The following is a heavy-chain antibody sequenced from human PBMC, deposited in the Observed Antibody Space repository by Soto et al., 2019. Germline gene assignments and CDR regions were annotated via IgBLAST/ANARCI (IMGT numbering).Heavy chain of an antibody. J-gene: IGHJ4*02. CDR2: VFPMFDVP. V-gene: IGHV1-69*19. CDR3: ARSVGSGGVSGGFDY. CDR1: GGTFNTYA. D-gene: IGHD3-16*01. Sequence: QVQLVQSGPEMKKPGSAVKVSCKASGGTFNTYAMNWVRQVPGQGLEWMGGVFPMFDVPRYAQKFQGRVTITLDESSTTAYMDLSSLRFDDTAVYYCARSVGSGGVSGGFDYWGQGTLVSV.